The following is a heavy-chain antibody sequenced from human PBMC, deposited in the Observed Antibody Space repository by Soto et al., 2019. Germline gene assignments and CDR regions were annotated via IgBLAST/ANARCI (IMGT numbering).Heavy chain of an antibody. J-gene: IGHJ4*02. CDR2: IYFNGNT. V-gene: IGHV4-59*01. Sequence: SETLSLTCSVSADSFSKYYWTWIRQLPGEGLEWIGYIYFNGNTNYNPSLKGRVTISIDTSKKQFSLNLSSVTAADTAVYYCASVTFGGVVLAHWGQGTLVTVSS. D-gene: IGHD3-16*01. CDR3: ASVTFGGVVLAH. CDR1: ADSFSKYY.